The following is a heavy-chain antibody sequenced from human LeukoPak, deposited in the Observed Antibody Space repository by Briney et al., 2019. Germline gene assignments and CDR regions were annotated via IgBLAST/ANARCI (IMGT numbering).Heavy chain of an antibody. CDR1: GGSFSGYY. V-gene: IGHV4-34*01. J-gene: IGHJ4*02. CDR2: INHSGST. Sequence: SETLSLTCAVYGGSFSGYYWSWIRQPPGKGLEWIGEINHSGSTNYNPSLKSRVTISVDTSKNQFSLKLSSVTAADTAVYYCAISRVPFDYWGQGTLVTVSS. CDR3: AISRVPFDY. D-gene: IGHD3-10*01.